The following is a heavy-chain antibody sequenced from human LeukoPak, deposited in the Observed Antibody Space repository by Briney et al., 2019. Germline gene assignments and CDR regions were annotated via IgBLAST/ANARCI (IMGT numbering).Heavy chain of an antibody. CDR3: ARMIGLGEVSPYFDY. D-gene: IGHD3-16*02. Sequence: GESLKISCKGSVYSFTNYWIAWVRQMPGKGLEWMGIIYPRDSDIRYNPPFQGQVTISADKSISTTYLQWSSLKASDTAVYYCARMIGLGEVSPYFDYWGQGTLVTVSS. CDR2: IYPRDSDI. CDR1: VYSFTNYW. V-gene: IGHV5-51*01. J-gene: IGHJ4*02.